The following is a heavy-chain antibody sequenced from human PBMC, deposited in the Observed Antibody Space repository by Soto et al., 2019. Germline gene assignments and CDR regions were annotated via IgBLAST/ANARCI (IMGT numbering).Heavy chain of an antibody. CDR3: ARGESSSLYYDILTGPTHFDY. CDR2: INHSGST. V-gene: IGHV4-34*01. D-gene: IGHD3-9*01. J-gene: IGHJ4*02. Sequence: PSETLSLTCAVYGGSFSGYYWSWIRQPPGKGLEWIGEINHSGSTNYNPSLKSRVTISVDTSKNQFSLKLSSVTAADTAVYYCARGESSSLYYDILTGPTHFDYWGQGTLVTVSS. CDR1: GGSFSGYY.